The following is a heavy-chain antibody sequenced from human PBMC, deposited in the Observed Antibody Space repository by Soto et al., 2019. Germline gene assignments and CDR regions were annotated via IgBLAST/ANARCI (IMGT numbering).Heavy chain of an antibody. CDR1: GFTFSSYA. CDR2: ISGSGGST. V-gene: IGHV3-23*01. Sequence: SGGSLRLSCAASGFTFSSYAMSWVRQAPGKGLEWVSAISGSGGSTYYADSVKGRFTISRDNSKNTLYLQMNSLRAEDTAVYYCAKEFWDYYDSSGYPDYWGQGTLVTVSS. CDR3: AKEFWDYYDSSGYPDY. J-gene: IGHJ4*02. D-gene: IGHD3-22*01.